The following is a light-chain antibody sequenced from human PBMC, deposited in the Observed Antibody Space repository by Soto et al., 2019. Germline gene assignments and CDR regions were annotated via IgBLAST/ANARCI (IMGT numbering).Light chain of an antibody. CDR1: QSVLYSSNNKNY. J-gene: IGKJ4*01. Sequence: DIVMTQSPDSLAVSLGERATINCKSSQSVLYSSNNKNYLAWYQQKPGQPPKLLIYWASTRESGVSDRFSGSRSGSDFSPATSRPLEEDGAGYCGQTYYSTPPLTFGRGTTVQIK. V-gene: IGKV4-1*01. CDR2: WAS. CDR3: QTYYSTPPLT.